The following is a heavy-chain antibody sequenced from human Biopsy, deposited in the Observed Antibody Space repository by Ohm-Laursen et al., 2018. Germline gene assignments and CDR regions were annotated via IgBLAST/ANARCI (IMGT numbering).Heavy chain of an antibody. D-gene: IGHD4-17*01. CDR1: GFTFSDYY. CDR2: ISGSGTLI. V-gene: IGHV3-11*01. J-gene: IGHJ6*02. CDR3: ARKIYGDYEVPYSYGMDV. Sequence: SPRLSCAASGFTFSDYYMIWVRQAPGRGLEWVSYISGSGTLIYYRDSVKGRLTISRDSAKNSLYLQMDSLRAEDTAVYYCARKIYGDYEVPYSYGMDVWGLGTTVTVSS.